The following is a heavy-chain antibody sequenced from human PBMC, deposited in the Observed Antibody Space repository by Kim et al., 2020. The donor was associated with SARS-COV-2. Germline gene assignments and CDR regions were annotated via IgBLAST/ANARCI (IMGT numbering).Heavy chain of an antibody. CDR3: ARDVSGSYLSGFDP. Sequence: SETLSLTCTVSGGSISSYYWSWIRQPPGKGLEWIGYIYYSGSTNYNPSLKNRVTISVDTSKNQFSLKLSSVTAADTGVYYCARDVSGSYLSGFDPWGQGT. J-gene: IGHJ5*02. D-gene: IGHD1-26*01. CDR2: IYYSGST. CDR1: GGSISSYY. V-gene: IGHV4-59*01.